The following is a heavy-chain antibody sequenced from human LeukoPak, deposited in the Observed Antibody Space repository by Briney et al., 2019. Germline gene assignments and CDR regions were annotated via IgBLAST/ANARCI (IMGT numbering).Heavy chain of an antibody. V-gene: IGHV3-33*01. D-gene: IGHD3-10*01. CDR3: ARDQASSGSYENY. CDR1: GFTFSSYG. CDR2: IWYDGSNK. J-gene: IGHJ4*02. Sequence: GGSLRLSCAASGFTFSSYGMHWVRQAPGKGLEWVAVIWYDGSNKYYADSVKGRFTISRDNSKNALYLQMNSLRAEDTAVYYCARDQASSGSYENYWGQGILVTVSS.